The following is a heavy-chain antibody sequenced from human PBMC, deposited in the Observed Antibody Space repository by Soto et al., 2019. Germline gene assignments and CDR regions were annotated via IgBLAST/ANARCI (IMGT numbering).Heavy chain of an antibody. CDR2: INHSGST. CDR1: GGSFSGYY. Sequence: SETLSLTCAVYGGSFSGYYWSWIRQPPGKGLEWIGEINHSGSTNYNPSLKSRVTISVDTSKNQFSLKLSSVTAADTAVYYCAGGIAVEDNDYWGQGTLVTVSS. J-gene: IGHJ4*02. V-gene: IGHV4-34*01. D-gene: IGHD6-19*01. CDR3: AGGIAVEDNDY.